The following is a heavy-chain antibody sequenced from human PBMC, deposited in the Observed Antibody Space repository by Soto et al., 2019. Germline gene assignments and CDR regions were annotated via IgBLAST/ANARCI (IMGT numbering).Heavy chain of an antibody. Sequence: GSLRLSCAASGFNVGAFAVNWVRQAPGKGLEWVSGISVSDAFIYYADSVRGRFSISRDASENILYLQMNSLRVDDMALYYCTRETVAGITGLDYWGPGTLVTVSS. CDR1: GFNVGAFA. CDR2: ISVSDAFI. CDR3: TRETVAGITGLDY. V-gene: IGHV3-23*01. J-gene: IGHJ4*02. D-gene: IGHD1-20*01.